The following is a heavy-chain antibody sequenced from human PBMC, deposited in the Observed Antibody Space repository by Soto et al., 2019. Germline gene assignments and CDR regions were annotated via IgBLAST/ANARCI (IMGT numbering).Heavy chain of an antibody. CDR3: ARVPDR. D-gene: IGHD2-2*01. CDR2: IYNSGST. V-gene: IGHV4-59*12. CDR1: GGSISTYY. Sequence: SETLSLTCTVSGGSISTYYWSWIRQPPGKGLEWIGFIYNSGSTHYNPSLKSRVTISVDNAKNQFSLKLSSVTAADTAVYYCARVPDRWGQGTLVTVS. J-gene: IGHJ5*02.